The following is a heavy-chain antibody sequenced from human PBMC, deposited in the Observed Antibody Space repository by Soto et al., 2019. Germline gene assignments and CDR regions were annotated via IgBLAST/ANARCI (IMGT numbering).Heavy chain of an antibody. Sequence: GGSLRLSCVASGFTFSSYWMYWVRQVPGKGLVRVAHINSDGSTISYADSVKGRFTISRDNAKSTLYLQMNSLRAEDTAVYYCVKAARAGLDYWGQGVLVTVSS. V-gene: IGHV3-74*01. CDR2: INSDGSTI. D-gene: IGHD6-25*01. CDR3: VKAARAGLDY. CDR1: GFTFSSYW. J-gene: IGHJ4*02.